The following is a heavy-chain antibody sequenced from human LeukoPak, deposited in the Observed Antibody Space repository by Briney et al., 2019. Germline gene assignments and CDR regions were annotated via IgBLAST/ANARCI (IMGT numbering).Heavy chain of an antibody. J-gene: IGHJ6*02. CDR3: ARDHGMDV. CDR1: GFTFSSYA. V-gene: IGHV3-48*04. Sequence: PGGSLRLSCAASGFTFSSYAMSWVRQAPGKGLEWVSYISSSSSTIYYADSVKGRFTISRDNAKNSLYLQMNSLRAEDTAVYYCARDHGMDVWGQGTTVTVSS. CDR2: ISSSSSTI.